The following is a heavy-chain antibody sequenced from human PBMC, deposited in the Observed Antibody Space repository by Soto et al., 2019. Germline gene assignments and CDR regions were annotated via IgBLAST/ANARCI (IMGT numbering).Heavy chain of an antibody. V-gene: IGHV1-69*13. CDR1: GGTFSNYA. CDR2: ILPIFTTA. D-gene: IGHD6-13*01. CDR3: AKDIGFQQHLFVFDN. J-gene: IGHJ4*02. Sequence: GASVKVSCKASGGTFSNYAFSWGRQAPGQGLEWMGGILPIFTTATYAPKFQDRVTITADESTSTVYMDLSSLRSEDTALYYCAKDIGFQQHLFVFDNWGQGTLVTVSS.